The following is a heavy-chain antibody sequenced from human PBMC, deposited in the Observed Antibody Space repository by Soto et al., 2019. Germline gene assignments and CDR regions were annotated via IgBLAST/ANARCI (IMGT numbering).Heavy chain of an antibody. D-gene: IGHD6-19*01. CDR3: ARIDSGWTGAY. V-gene: IGHV4-34*01. CDR1: GGSFSGYY. CDR2: INHSGST. Sequence: SETLSLTCAVYGGSFSGYYWSWIRQPPGKGLEWIGEINHSGSTNYNPSLKSRVTISVDTSKNQFSLKLSSVTAADTAVYYCARIDSGWTGAYWGQGTLVTVSS. J-gene: IGHJ4*02.